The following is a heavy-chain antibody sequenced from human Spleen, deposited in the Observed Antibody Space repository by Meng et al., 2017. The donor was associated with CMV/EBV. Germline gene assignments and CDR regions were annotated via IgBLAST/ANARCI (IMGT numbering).Heavy chain of an antibody. D-gene: IGHD3-10*01. J-gene: IGHJ3*01. Sequence: SETLSLTCTVSGGSINNYFWSWIRQPPGKGLEWIGYIHHSGSANYSPSLKSRVTISIDTSKNQFSLKLSSVTAADTAVYYCAASLVRGAFDFWGQGTMVTVSS. CDR2: IHHSGSA. CDR3: AASLVRGAFDF. CDR1: GGSINNYF. V-gene: IGHV4-59*01.